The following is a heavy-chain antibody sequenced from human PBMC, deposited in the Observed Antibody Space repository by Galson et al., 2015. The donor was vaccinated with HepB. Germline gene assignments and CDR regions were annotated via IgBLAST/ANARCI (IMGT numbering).Heavy chain of an antibody. D-gene: IGHD2-2*01. CDR1: GFNFYTYA. J-gene: IGHJ4*02. V-gene: IGHV3-30*04. CDR2: ISYDGSGK. Sequence: SLRLSCAASGFNFYTYAIHWVRQAPGKGLEWVTVISYDGSGKYYADSVKGRFTISRDNSKNTLYLQMNSLRAEDTAVYYCARSGCSSTSCCFDFWGQGTLVTVSS. CDR3: ARSGCSSTSCCFDF.